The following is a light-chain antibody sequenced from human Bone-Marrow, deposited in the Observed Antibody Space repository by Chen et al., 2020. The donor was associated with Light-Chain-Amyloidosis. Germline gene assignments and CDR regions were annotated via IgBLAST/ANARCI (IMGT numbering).Light chain of an antibody. J-gene: IGLJ1*01. CDR2: EVT. V-gene: IGLV2-14*01. CDR3: SSYTITNTLV. CDR1: SSDVGGDNH. Sequence: QSALTQPASVPGSPGQPITISCTRTSSDVGGDNHVSWYQQHPDKAPKLMIYEVTNRPSWVPDRFSGSKSDNTASLTISGLQTEDEADYFCSSYTITNTLVFGSGTRVTVL.